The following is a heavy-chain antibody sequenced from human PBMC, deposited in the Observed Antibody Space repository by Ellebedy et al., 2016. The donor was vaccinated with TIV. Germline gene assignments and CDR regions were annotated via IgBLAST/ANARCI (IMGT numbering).Heavy chain of an antibody. D-gene: IGHD1-26*01. V-gene: IGHV3-33*03. J-gene: IGHJ6*02. CDR3: AKDWEYVGMDV. CDR2: IWYDGSNK. CDR1: GFTFSSYG. Sequence: GESLKISCAASGFTFSSYGMHWVRQAPGKGLEWVAVIWYDGSNKYYADSVKGRFTISRDNSKNSLYLQMNSLRTEDTALYYCAKDWEYVGMDVWGQGTTVTVSS.